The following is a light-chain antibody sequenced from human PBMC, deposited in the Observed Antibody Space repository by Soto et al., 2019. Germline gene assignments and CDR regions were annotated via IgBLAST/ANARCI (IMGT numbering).Light chain of an antibody. Sequence: QSVLTQPPSVSAAPGQKVTISCSRSSSNIGNNYVSWYQQLPGTAPKLLIYESNKRPSGIPDRFSGSKSGTSATLGITGLQTGYEADYYCGTWDSSLSGTLFGTGTKLTVL. CDR3: GTWDSSLSGTL. CDR2: ESN. CDR1: SSNIGNNY. V-gene: IGLV1-51*02. J-gene: IGLJ1*01.